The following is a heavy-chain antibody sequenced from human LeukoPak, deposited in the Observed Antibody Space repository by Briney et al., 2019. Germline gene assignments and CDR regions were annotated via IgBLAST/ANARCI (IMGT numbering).Heavy chain of an antibody. V-gene: IGHV1-8*03. J-gene: IGHJ4*02. CDR2: MNPNSANT. Sequence: ASVKVSCKTSGYTFSTYDINWLRQAAGQGLEWMGWMNPNSANTGFAQKFQGRAAITRDTSTATAYLELSSLRSEDTAVYYCARAIRYQLLSDYWGQGTLVTVSS. D-gene: IGHD2-2*01. CDR3: ARAIRYQLLSDY. CDR1: GYTFSTYD.